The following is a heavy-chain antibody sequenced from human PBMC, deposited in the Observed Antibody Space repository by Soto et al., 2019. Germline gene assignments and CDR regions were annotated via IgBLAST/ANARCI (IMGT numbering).Heavy chain of an antibody. V-gene: IGHV3-72*01. J-gene: IGHJ3*02. Sequence: VQLVESGGGLVQPGGSLRLSCAASGSTFSDHYMDWVRQAPGKGLEWVGRSGNRANSDTTEYGSSVKGRFTISRDDPKNSMYLQMNSLKTEDTAVYYCTRGYSGIDIYAFDIWGQGTLVTVSA. D-gene: IGHD1-26*01. CDR1: GSTFSDHY. CDR3: TRGYSGIDIYAFDI. CDR2: SGNRANSDTT.